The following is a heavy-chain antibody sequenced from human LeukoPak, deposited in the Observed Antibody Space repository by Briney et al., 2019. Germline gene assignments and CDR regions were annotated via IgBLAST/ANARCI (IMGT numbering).Heavy chain of an antibody. D-gene: IGHD3-9*01. CDR2: IYYSGST. V-gene: IGHV4-39*01. CDR1: GGSISSSSYY. J-gene: IGHJ5*02. CDR3: AGRYFDWLRGIDP. Sequence: SETLSLTCTVSGGSISSSSYYWGWIRQPPGKGLEWIGSIYYSGSTYYNPSLKSRVIISVDTSKNQFSLKLSSVTAADTAVYYCAGRYFDWLRGIDPWGQGTLVTVSS.